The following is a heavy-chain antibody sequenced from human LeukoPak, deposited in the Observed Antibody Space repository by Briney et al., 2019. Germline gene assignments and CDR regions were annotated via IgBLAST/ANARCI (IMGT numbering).Heavy chain of an antibody. CDR2: ISGSGGST. Sequence: GGSLRLSCAASGFIFSSYAMSWVRQAPGKGLEWVSTISGSGGSTYYADSVKGRFTISRDNSRDTLYLQMNSLRAEDTAVYYCARMWLLSYYIDFWGKGTTVTVS. CDR3: ARMWLLSYYIDF. D-gene: IGHD3-22*01. V-gene: IGHV3-23*01. CDR1: GFIFSSYA. J-gene: IGHJ6*03.